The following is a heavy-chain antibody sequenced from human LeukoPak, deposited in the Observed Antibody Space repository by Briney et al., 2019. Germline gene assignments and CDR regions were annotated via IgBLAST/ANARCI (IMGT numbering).Heavy chain of an antibody. V-gene: IGHV4-59*08. J-gene: IGHJ4*02. D-gene: IGHD7-27*01. CDR1: GGSISSYY. Sequence: PSETLSLTCTVSGGSISSYYWSWIRQPPGKGLEWIGYIYYSGSTNYNPSLKSRVTLSVDTSKNQISLKLSSVTAADTAVYHCARILGGYFDYWGQGTLVTVSS. CDR2: IYYSGST. CDR3: ARILGGYFDY.